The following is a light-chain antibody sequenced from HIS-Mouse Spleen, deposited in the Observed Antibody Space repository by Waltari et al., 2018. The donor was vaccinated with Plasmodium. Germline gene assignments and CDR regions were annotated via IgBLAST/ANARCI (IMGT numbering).Light chain of an antibody. J-gene: IGLJ1*01. V-gene: IGLV3-1*01. CDR3: QAWDSSTDYV. Sequence: SYELTQPPSVSVSPGQTASITCSGDNLVDTSACWYQQKPGQSPVLVIYQDSKRPSGIPERFSGSNSGNTATLTISGTQAMDEADYYCQAWDSSTDYVFGTGTKVTVL. CDR2: QDS. CDR1: NLVDTS.